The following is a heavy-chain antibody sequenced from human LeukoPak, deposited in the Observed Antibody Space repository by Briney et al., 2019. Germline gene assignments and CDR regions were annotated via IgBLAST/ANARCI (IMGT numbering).Heavy chain of an antibody. CDR3: ARDQRGFSYSKYYFDY. Sequence: PGGSLRLSCAASGFSFGSYGMHWVRQAPGKGLEGAAVIWYDGTNNYYEGSVKSRFTISRDNSKNTLYLQMNSLMAEDTAVYYCARDQRGFSYSKYYFDYWGQGTLVTVSS. V-gene: IGHV3-33*01. J-gene: IGHJ4*02. CDR1: GFSFGSYG. D-gene: IGHD5-18*01. CDR2: IWYDGTNN.